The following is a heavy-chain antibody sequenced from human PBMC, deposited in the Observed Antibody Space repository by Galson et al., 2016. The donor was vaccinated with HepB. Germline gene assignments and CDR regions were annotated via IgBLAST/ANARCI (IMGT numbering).Heavy chain of an antibody. D-gene: IGHD2-2*01. CDR1: GFAFRGYA. CDR2: IWFDGSNK. J-gene: IGHJ4*02. V-gene: IGHV3-33*01. CDR3: ARDYTTRAFDY. Sequence: SLRLSCAASGFAFRGYAMHWVRQAPGKGLEWVAVIWFDGSNKYYADSVKGRFTISRDNSENTLLLEMNSLRAEDTAVYYCARDYTTRAFDYWGQGTLVTVSS.